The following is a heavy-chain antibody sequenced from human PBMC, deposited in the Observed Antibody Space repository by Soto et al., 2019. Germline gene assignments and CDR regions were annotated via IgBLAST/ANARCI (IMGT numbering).Heavy chain of an antibody. CDR3: AKVSVVPAGIDGERPRVFDFDY. J-gene: IGHJ4*02. V-gene: IGHV3-23*01. CDR1: GFTFSNYA. D-gene: IGHD2-2*01. CDR2: ISGSGGSP. Sequence: GGSLRLSCAASGFTFSNYAMNWVRQAPGKGLEWVSTISGSGGSPYYADSVKGRFTISRDNSKNTLFLQMNSLRAGDWALYYCAKVSVVPAGIDGERPRVFDFDYWGQGTLVTVSS.